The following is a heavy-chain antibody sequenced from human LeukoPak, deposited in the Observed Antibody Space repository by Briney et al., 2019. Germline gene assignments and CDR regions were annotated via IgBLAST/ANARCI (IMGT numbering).Heavy chain of an antibody. D-gene: IGHD2-2*02. J-gene: IGHJ3*02. CDR3: AREECSSTSCYMGNDAFDI. CDR1: GGSLSGYY. V-gene: IGHV4-34*01. Sequence: AETLSLTCAVYGGSLSGYYWSWIRQPPGKGLEWIGAINHSGSTNYNTSLKSRVTLSVDTSKNQFSLKLSSVTAADTAVYYCAREECSSTSCYMGNDAFDIWGQGTMVTVSS. CDR2: INHSGST.